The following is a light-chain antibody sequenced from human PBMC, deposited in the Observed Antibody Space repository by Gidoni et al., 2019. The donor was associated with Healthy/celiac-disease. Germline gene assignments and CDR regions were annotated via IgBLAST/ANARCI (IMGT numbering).Light chain of an antibody. CDR1: SSNIGRNT. J-gene: IGLJ1*01. CDR2: SNN. CDR3: ASWDGSLNGYV. Sequence: QSVVTQPPSASGPPGQRVTISCSGSSSNIGRNTVNWYQQLPGTAPKLLIYSNNQRPSGVPDRFSGSKSGTSASLAISGLRSEDEADYYCASWDGSLNGYVFGTGTTVTVL. V-gene: IGLV1-44*01.